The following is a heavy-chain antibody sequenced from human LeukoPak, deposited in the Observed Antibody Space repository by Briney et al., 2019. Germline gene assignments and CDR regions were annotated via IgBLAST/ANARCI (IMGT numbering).Heavy chain of an antibody. CDR3: ARKAYYYDSSGYYHYFDY. CDR2: IYYSGST. CDR1: GGPVSSGSYY. J-gene: IGHJ4*02. Sequence: PSETLSLTCTVSGGPVSSGSYYWSWIRQPPGKGLEWIGYIYYSGSTNYNPSLKSRVTISVDTSKNQFSLKLSSVTAADTAVYYCARKAYYYDSSGYYHYFDYWGQGTLVTVSS. D-gene: IGHD3-22*01. V-gene: IGHV4-61*01.